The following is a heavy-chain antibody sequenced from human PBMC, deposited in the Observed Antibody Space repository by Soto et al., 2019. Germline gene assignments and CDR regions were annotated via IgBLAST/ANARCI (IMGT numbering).Heavy chain of an antibody. CDR3: ARDSGYSYGFPFDY. J-gene: IGHJ4*02. Sequence: SETLSLTCTVSGGSVSSGSYYWSWIRQPPGKGLEWIGYIYYSGSTNYNPALKSRVTISVDTSKNQFSLKLSSVTAADTAVYYCARDSGYSYGFPFDYWGQGTLVTVSS. V-gene: IGHV4-61*01. CDR1: GGSVSSGSYY. CDR2: IYYSGST. D-gene: IGHD5-18*01.